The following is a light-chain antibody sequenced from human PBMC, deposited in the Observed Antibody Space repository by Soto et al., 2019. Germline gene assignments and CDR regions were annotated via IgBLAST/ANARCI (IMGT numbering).Light chain of an antibody. V-gene: IGKV1-39*01. J-gene: IGKJ4*01. Sequence: DIQMTRSPSSLSASVGDSVTITCRASQSITTLVNWYQRKPGKAPYLLIYAASSLRSGVPSRFSGAGSGTDFSLTISTLQPEDFASYHCQQSSSLPLTFGGGTKVDIK. CDR1: QSITTL. CDR2: AAS. CDR3: QQSSSLPLT.